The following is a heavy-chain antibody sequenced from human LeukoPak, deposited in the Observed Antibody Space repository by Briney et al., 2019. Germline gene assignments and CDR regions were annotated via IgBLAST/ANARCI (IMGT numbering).Heavy chain of an antibody. CDR1: GYTFTSYG. CDR3: ARDFFHGHCSGLTCFLLDY. J-gene: IGHJ4*02. V-gene: IGHV1-18*01. D-gene: IGHD2-15*01. CDR2: ISAHNGNT. Sequence: ASVKVSCKASGYTFTSYGITWVRQAPGQGLEWMGWISAHNGNTNYAQKFQGRLTMTTDTSTNTAYMELRSLRPDDTAVYYCARDFFHGHCSGLTCFLLDYWGQGSLVTVSS.